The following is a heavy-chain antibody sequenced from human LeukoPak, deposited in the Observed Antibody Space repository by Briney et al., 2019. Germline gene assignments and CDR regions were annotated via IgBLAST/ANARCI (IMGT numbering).Heavy chain of an antibody. V-gene: IGHV3-23*01. J-gene: IGHJ4*02. Sequence: PGGSLRLSCAASGFTFSSYAMSWVRQAPGKGLEWVSAISGSGGSTYYADSVKGWFTISRDNSKNTLYLQMNSLRAEDTAVYYCAKDPPDYGDYWDSDDYWGQGTLVTVSS. D-gene: IGHD4-17*01. CDR3: AKDPPDYGDYWDSDDY. CDR1: GFTFSSYA. CDR2: ISGSGGST.